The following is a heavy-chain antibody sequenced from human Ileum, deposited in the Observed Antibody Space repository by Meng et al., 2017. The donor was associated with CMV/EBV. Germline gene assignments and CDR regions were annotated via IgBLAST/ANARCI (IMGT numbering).Heavy chain of an antibody. D-gene: IGHD3-10*01. V-gene: IGHV3-74*01. CDR1: GFTLSTYW. CDR3: AKDRGVIGMDV. J-gene: IGHJ6*02. CDR2: VYTDGTSI. Sequence: GGSLRLPCAASGFTLSTYWMHWVRQTPGQGLVWVSRVYTDGTSIGYADAVKGRFTISRDNSKNTLYLQMNSLRAEDTAVYYCAKDRGVIGMDVWGQGNTVNGAS.